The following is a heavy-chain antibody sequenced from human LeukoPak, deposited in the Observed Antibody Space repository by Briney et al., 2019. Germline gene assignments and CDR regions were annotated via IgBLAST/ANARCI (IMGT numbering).Heavy chain of an antibody. CDR3: ARGQVYYYHSRNYHLYFDY. V-gene: IGHV3-7*01. CDR1: GVTYSNYW. CDR2: IKEEGSEK. D-gene: IGHD3-22*01. Sequence: GGSLRLSCAASGVTYSNYWMTWVRQAPGKGLEWVANIKEEGSEKFYVDSVNGRFTISRDNAKNSLYLQMNSLRAEDTAVYYCARGQVYYYHSRNYHLYFDYWGQGTLVTVSS. J-gene: IGHJ4*02.